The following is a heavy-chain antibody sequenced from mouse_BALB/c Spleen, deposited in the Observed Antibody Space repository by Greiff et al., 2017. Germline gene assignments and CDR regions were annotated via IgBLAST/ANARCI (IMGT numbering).Heavy chain of an antibody. J-gene: IGHJ3*01. CDR1: GDSITSGY. CDR3: ARQDYDGFAY. Sequence: EVHLVESGPSLVKPSQTLPLTCSVTGDSITSGYWNWIRKFPGHKLEYMGYISYSGSTYYNPSLKSRISITQDTSKNLYYLQLNSVTTEDTATCYCARQDYDGFAYWGQGTLVTVAA. V-gene: IGHV3-8*02. CDR2: ISYSGST. D-gene: IGHD2-4*01.